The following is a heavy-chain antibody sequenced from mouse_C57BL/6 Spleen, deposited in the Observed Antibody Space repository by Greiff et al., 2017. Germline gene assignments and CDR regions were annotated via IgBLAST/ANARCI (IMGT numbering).Heavy chain of an antibody. Sequence: VKLQESGAELVKPGASVKLSCKASGYTFTSYWMHWVKQRPGQGLEWIGMIHPNSGSTNYNEKFKSKATLTVDKSSSTAYMQLSSLTSEDSAVYYCAREEGRYPFAYWGQGTLVTVSA. D-gene: IGHD1-1*01. CDR1: GYTFTSYW. J-gene: IGHJ3*01. CDR3: AREEGRYPFAY. V-gene: IGHV1-64*01. CDR2: IHPNSGST.